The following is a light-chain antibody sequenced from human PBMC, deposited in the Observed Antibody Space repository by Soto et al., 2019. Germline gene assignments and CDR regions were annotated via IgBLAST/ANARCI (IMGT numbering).Light chain of an antibody. CDR2: GAS. CDR3: QQYNNWPRT. Sequence: EIVMTQSPATLSVSPGESATHSCRASQSVSSNLAWYQQKPGQAPRLLIYGASTRATGIPARFSGSGSGTEFTLTISSLQSEDFAVYYCQQYNNWPRTFGQGTKLEIK. CDR1: QSVSSN. V-gene: IGKV3-15*01. J-gene: IGKJ2*01.